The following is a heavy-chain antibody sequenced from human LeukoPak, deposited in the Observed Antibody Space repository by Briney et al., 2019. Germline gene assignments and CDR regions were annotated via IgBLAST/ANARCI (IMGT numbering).Heavy chain of an antibody. CDR3: ARLYDILTSNSFDP. J-gene: IGHJ5*02. CDR2: IYPGDSDT. D-gene: IGHD3-9*01. CDR1: GYSFSNYW. V-gene: IGHV5-51*01. Sequence: GESLKISCKGSGYSFSNYWIGWVRQMPGKSLEWMGIIYPGDSDTRYSPSFQGQVTISADKSISTAYVQWSSLKASDTAMYYCARLYDILTSNSFDPWGQGTLVTVSS.